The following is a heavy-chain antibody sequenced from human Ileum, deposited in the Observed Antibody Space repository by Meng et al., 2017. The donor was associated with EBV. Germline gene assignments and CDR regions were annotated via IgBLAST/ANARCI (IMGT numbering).Heavy chain of an antibody. Sequence: QVQQKQGGAGLLKPSGTLSLTCAVNGGSLSGAYWNWIRQPPGKGLEWIGEIIHGGSPSYNPSLKSRVTISIDTSKNQLSLMLSSVTAADTAVYYCARRPTGIDYWGQGTLVTVSS. CDR2: IIHGGSP. CDR3: ARRPTGIDY. J-gene: IGHJ4*02. CDR1: GGSLSGAY. D-gene: IGHD2-8*02. V-gene: IGHV4-34*12.